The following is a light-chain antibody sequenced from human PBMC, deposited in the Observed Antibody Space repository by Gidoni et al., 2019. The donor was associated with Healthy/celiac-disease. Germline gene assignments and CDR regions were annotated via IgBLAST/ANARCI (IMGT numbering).Light chain of an antibody. CDR1: QSVSSSY. CDR2: GAS. Sequence: EIVFAQSPGTLSLSPGERATLSCRASQSVSSSYLAWYQQQPGQAPRLLIYGASSRATGIPDRFSGSGSGTAFTPTISRLEPEDFAVYYCQQYGSSPQTFGQGTKVEIK. V-gene: IGKV3-20*01. J-gene: IGKJ1*01. CDR3: QQYGSSPQT.